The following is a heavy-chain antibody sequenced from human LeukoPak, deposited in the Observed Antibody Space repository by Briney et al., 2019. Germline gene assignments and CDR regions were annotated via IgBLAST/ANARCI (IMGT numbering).Heavy chain of an antibody. CDR2: IYYSGGT. D-gene: IGHD5-18*01. CDR1: GGSISSYY. V-gene: IGHV4-59*08. CDR3: ARLRADSYGYFDY. J-gene: IGHJ4*02. Sequence: SETLSLTCTVSGGSISSYYWSWIRQPPGKRLEWIGYIYYSGGTNYNPSLKSRVTISVDTSKNQFSLKLPSVTAADTAVYYCARLRADSYGYFDYWGLGTLVTVSS.